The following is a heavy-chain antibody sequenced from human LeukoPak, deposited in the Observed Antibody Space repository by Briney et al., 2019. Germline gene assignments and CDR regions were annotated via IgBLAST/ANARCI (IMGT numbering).Heavy chain of an antibody. CDR1: GFTFSNAW. J-gene: IGHJ6*03. V-gene: IGHV3-7*01. Sequence: PGGSLRLSCAASGFTFSNAWMTWVRQAPGKGLEWVANIKQDGSEKYYVDSVKGRFTISRDNAKNSLYLQMNSLRAEDTAVYYCARGDCSGGRCYGFRLWYHYYYYYMDVWGKGTTVTISS. D-gene: IGHD2-15*01. CDR3: ARGDCSGGRCYGFRLWYHYYYYYMDV. CDR2: IKQDGSEK.